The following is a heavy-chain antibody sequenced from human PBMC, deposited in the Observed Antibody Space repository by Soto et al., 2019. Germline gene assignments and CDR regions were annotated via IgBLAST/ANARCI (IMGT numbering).Heavy chain of an antibody. CDR2: IYYSGST. V-gene: IGHV4-30-4*01. D-gene: IGHD3-10*01. J-gene: IGHJ4*02. CDR1: GGSISSGDYY. Sequence: PSETLSLTCTVSGGSISSGDYYWSWIRQPPGKGLEWIGYIYYSGSTYYNPSLKSRVTISVDTSKNQFSLKLSSVTAADTAVYYCARDRGTRGVIAFDYWGQGTLVTVSS. CDR3: ARDRGTRGVIAFDY.